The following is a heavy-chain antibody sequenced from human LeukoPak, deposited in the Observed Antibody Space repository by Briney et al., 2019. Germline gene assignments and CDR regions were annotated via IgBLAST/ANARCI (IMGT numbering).Heavy chain of an antibody. CDR1: GGSFSGYY. V-gene: IGHV4-34*01. D-gene: IGHD2-2*01. Sequence: SETLSLTCAVYGGSFSGYYWSWIRQPPGKGLEWIGEINHSGSTNYNPSLKSRVTISVDTSKNQFSLKLSSVAAADTAVYYCAVPAAMSDFDYWGQGTLVTVSS. J-gene: IGHJ4*02. CDR3: AVPAAMSDFDY. CDR2: INHSGST.